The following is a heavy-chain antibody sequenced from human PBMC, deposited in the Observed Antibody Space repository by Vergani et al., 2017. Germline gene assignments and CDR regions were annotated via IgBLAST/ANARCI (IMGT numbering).Heavy chain of an antibody. V-gene: IGHV3-21*04. Sequence: EVQLVESGGGLVKRGGSLRLSCAASGFTFSSYSMNWVRQAPGKGLEWVSSISSSSSYIHYSDSLKGRFTISRDNSKNTLYLQMNSLRAEDTAVYYCAKDEDSGPMFPYYYYMDVWGKGTTVTVSS. J-gene: IGHJ6*03. CDR3: AKDEDSGPMFPYYYYMDV. CDR1: GFTFSSYS. D-gene: IGHD5-12*01. CDR2: ISSSSSYI.